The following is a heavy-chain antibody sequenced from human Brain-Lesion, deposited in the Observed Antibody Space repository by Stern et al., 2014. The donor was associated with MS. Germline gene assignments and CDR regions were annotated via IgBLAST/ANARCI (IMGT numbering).Heavy chain of an antibody. CDR1: GGSISSGGYY. CDR2: IFNSGST. D-gene: IGHD2-2*01. Sequence: VQLVESGPGLVKPSQTLSLSCTVSGGSISSGGYYWSWIRQPAGKGLEWIGRIFNSGSTSYNPSLKSRVTISIDTSKTQFSLGLTSMTAADTAVYYCARGRVVPGFQYYATDVWGQGTTVIVSS. J-gene: IGHJ6*02. CDR3: ARGRVVPGFQYYATDV. V-gene: IGHV4-61*02.